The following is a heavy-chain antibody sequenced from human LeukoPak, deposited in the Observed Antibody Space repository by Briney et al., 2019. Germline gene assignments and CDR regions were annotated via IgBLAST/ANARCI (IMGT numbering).Heavy chain of an antibody. CDR2: IYYSGST. CDR3: ARSLFSGSYEALWFDY. D-gene: IGHD1-26*01. J-gene: IGHJ4*02. Sequence: SETPSLTCTVSGGSISSYYWSWIRQPPGKGLEWIGYIYYSGSTNYNPSLKSRVTISVDTSKNQFSLKLSSVTAADTAVYYCARSLFSGSYEALWFDYWGQGTLVTVSS. V-gene: IGHV4-59*01. CDR1: GGSISSYY.